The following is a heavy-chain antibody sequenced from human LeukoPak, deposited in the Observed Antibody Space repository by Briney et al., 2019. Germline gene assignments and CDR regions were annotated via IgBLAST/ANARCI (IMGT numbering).Heavy chain of an antibody. CDR1: GGSISSSSYY. CDR2: IYYSGST. CDR3: ARPPVDTVTGWFDP. Sequence: PSEALSLTCTVSGGSISSSSYYWGWIRQPPGKGLEWIGSIYYSGSTYYNPSLKSRVTISVDTSKNQFSLKLSSVTAADTAVYYCARPPVDTVTGWFDPWGQGTLVIVSS. V-gene: IGHV4-39*01. D-gene: IGHD4-17*01. J-gene: IGHJ5*02.